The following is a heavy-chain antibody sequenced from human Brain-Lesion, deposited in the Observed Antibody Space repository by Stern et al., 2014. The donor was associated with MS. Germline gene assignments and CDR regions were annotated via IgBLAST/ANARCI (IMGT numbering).Heavy chain of an antibody. CDR2: IYYIGST. CDR3: SRGEISRYYYYFDD. V-gene: IGHV4-30-4*01. D-gene: IGHD3-22*01. Sequence: VQLVESGPGLVKPSQTLSLTCTVSGDSISSGDNYWSWIRQSPGKGLEWIGYIYYIGSTFYNPSLKSRVSISVDTSQNQFSRSLSSVTAADTAVYYCSRGEISRYYYYFDDWGQGTLVTVSS. CDR1: GDSISSGDNY. J-gene: IGHJ4*02.